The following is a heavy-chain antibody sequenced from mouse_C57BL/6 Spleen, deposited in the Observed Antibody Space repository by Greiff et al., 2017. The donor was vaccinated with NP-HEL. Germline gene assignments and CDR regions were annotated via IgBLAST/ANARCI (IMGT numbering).Heavy chain of an antibody. J-gene: IGHJ2*01. D-gene: IGHD4-1*02. CDR3: TRPSTLYYFDY. V-gene: IGHV6-6*01. CDR2: IRNKANNHAT. CDR1: GFTFSDAW. Sequence: EVKVEESGGGLVQPGGSMKLSCAASGFTFSDAWMDWVRQSPEKGLEWVAEIRNKANNHATYYAESVKGRFTISRDDSKSSVYLQMNSLRAEDTGIYYCTRPSTLYYFDYWGQGTTLTVSS.